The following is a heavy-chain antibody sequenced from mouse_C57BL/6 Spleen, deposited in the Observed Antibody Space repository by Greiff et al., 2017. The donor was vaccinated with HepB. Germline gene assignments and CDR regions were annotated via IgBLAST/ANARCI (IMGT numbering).Heavy chain of an antibody. V-gene: IGHV1-54*01. J-gene: IGHJ2*01. CDR1: GYAFTNYL. D-gene: IGHD3-2*02. CDR3: AREAEGYFDY. Sequence: QVQLKQSGAELVRPGTSVKVSCKASGYAFTNYLIEWVKQRPGQGLEWIGVINPGSGGTNYNEKFKGKATLTADKSSSTAYMQLSSLTSEDSAVYFCAREAEGYFDYWGQGTTLTVSS. CDR2: INPGSGGT.